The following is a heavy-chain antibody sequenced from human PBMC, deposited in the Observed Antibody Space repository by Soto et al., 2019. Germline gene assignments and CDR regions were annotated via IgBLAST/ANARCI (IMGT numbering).Heavy chain of an antibody. Sequence: GGSLRLSCAASGFTFSSYGMHWVRQAPGKGLEWVAVIWYDGSNKYYADSVKGRFTISRDNSKNTLYLQMNSLRAEDTAVYYCARDVAIFGVVPNFDYWGQGTLVTVSS. V-gene: IGHV3-33*01. J-gene: IGHJ4*02. CDR1: GFTFSSYG. CDR3: ARDVAIFGVVPNFDY. CDR2: IWYDGSNK. D-gene: IGHD3-3*01.